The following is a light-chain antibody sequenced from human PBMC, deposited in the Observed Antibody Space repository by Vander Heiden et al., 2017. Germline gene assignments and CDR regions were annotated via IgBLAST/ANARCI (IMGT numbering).Light chain of an antibody. CDR1: SGSIASNY. CDR2: EDN. J-gene: IGLJ2*01. CDR3: QSYDSRNVV. Sequence: NFMLTQPHSVSESPGKTVTISCTRSSGSIASNYVQWYQQRPGSSPTTVSYEDNQRPSGVPDRFAGSIDSSSNSASLTISGLKTEDEADYYCQSYDSRNVVFGGGTKLTVL. V-gene: IGLV6-57*01.